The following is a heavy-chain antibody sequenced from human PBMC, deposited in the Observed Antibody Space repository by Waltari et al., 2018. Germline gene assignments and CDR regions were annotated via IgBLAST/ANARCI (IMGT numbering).Heavy chain of an antibody. CDR2: IYSSGRT. V-gene: IGHV4-4*07. Sequence: QVQLQESGPGLVKPSETLSLTCTVSGGSIRNYYWSWIRRPAGKGLEWIGRIYSSGRTNYNPSLKSRVTMSVDTSKKQFSLKLSSVTAADTALYYCARDRVGAAEDAFDIWGPGTMVTVSS. CDR1: GGSIRNYY. J-gene: IGHJ3*02. D-gene: IGHD1-26*01. CDR3: ARDRVGAAEDAFDI.